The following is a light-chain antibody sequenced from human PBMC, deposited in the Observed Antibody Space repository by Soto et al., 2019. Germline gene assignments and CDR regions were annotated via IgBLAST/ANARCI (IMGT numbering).Light chain of an antibody. CDR3: SSYTSGSTFLI. J-gene: IGLJ2*01. CDR1: SSDVVPYNY. Sequence: QSALTQPASVSGSPGQSISISCTGTSSDVVPYNYVSWYQQHPGKAPKLMIFEVSNRPSGVSNRFSGSKSGYTASLTISGLQPEDEAEYYCSSYTSGSTFLIFGGGTKVTVL. V-gene: IGLV2-14*01. CDR2: EVS.